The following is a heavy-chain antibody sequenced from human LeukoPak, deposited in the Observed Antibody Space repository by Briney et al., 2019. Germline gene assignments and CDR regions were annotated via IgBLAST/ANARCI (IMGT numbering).Heavy chain of an antibody. V-gene: IGHV3-21*01. J-gene: IGHJ5*02. D-gene: IGHD1-1*01. Sequence: GGSLRLSCAASGFTFSSYSMNWVRQAPGKGLEWVSSISSSGSYICYADSVKGRFSSSRDNAKNSLFLQMNSLRAEDTAVYYCARVLEASTFDPWGQGTLVTVSS. CDR2: ISSSGSYI. CDR3: ARVLEASTFDP. CDR1: GFTFSSYS.